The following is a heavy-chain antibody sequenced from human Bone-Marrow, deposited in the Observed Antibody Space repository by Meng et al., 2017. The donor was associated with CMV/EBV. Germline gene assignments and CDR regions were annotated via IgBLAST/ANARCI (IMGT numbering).Heavy chain of an antibody. Sequence: GESLKISCAASGLNFNRWMSWVRQAPGKGLEWVASIRYDESNKYYADSVRGRFTISRENSKNTLYLQMNNLRAEDTALYYCAPRDRELTALSGLYYYYAMDVWGQGTAVTVSS. V-gene: IGHV3-30*02. CDR2: IRYDESNK. CDR3: APRDRELTALSGLYYYYAMDV. D-gene: IGHD2-15*01. CDR1: GLNFNRW. J-gene: IGHJ6*02.